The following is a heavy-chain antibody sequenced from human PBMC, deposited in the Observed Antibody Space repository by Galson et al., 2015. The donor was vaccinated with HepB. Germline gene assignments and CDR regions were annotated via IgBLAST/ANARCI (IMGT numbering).Heavy chain of an antibody. J-gene: IGHJ4*02. CDR2: IKKDGSEK. CDR1: GFTFSSYW. V-gene: IGHV3-7*03. CDR3: ARHPPTYYDFWSGYYRPLYYFDY. Sequence: SLRLSCAASGFTFSSYWMSWVRQAPGKGLEWVANIKKDGSEKYYVDSVKGRFTISRDNAKNSLYLQMNSLRAEDTAVYYCARHPPTYYDFWSGYYRPLYYFDYWGQGTLVTVSS. D-gene: IGHD3-3*01.